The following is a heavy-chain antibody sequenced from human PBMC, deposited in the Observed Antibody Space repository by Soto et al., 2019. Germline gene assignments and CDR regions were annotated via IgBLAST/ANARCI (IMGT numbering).Heavy chain of an antibody. CDR3: ARVSLGGYKGLDY. V-gene: IGHV1-2*02. J-gene: IGHJ4*02. Sequence: ASVKVSCKASGYTFTGYYMHWVRRAPGQGLEWMGWINPNSGGTNYAQKFQGRVTMTRDTSISTAYMELSRLRSDDTAVYYCARVSLGGYKGLDYWGQGTLVTVSS. CDR2: INPNSGGT. D-gene: IGHD5-12*01. CDR1: GYTFTGYY.